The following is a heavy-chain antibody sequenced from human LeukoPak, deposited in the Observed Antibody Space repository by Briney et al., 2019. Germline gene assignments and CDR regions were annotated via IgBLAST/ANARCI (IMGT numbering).Heavy chain of an antibody. CDR1: GGSFSGYY. V-gene: IGHV4-31*11. J-gene: IGHJ4*02. Sequence: PSETLSLTCAVYGGSFSGYYWSWIRQHPGKGLEWIGYIYYSGSTYYNPSLKSRVTISVDTSKNQFSLKLSSVTAADTAVYYCARVVTGYSSGWFDYWGQGTLVTVSS. CDR3: ARVVTGYSSGWFDY. CDR2: IYYSGST. D-gene: IGHD6-19*01.